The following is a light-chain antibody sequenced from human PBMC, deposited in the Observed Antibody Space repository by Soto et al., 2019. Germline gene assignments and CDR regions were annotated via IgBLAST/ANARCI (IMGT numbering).Light chain of an antibody. J-gene: IGLJ1*01. CDR3: CSDAGTYV. Sequence: QSVLTQPRSVSGSPGQSVTISCTGTSSDVVGYTYVSWYLLHPGKAPKLLIYDVSKRPSGVPDRFSGSRSGNTASLTISGLQAEDEADYYCCSDAGTYVFGTGTKLTVL. CDR1: SSDVVGYTY. V-gene: IGLV2-11*01. CDR2: DVS.